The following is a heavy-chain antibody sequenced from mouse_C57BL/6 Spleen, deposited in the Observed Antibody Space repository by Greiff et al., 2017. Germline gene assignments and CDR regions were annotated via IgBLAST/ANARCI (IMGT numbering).Heavy chain of an antibody. D-gene: IGHD2-1*01. J-gene: IGHJ2*01. CDR1: GFTFSSYG. V-gene: IGHV5-6*02. CDR3: ARHGNYGQGGDY. Sequence: DVMLVESGGDLVKPGGSLKLSCAASGFTFSSYGMSWVRQTPDKRLEWVATISSGGSYTYYPDSVQGRFTISRDNAKNTLYLQVSSLKSEDTAMYYCARHGNYGQGGDYWGQGTTLTVSS. CDR2: ISSGGSYT.